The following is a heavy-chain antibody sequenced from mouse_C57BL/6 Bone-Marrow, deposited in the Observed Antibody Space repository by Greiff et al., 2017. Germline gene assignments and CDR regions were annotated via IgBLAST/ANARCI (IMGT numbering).Heavy chain of an antibody. Sequence: VQLQESGGDLVKPGGSLKLSCAASGFTFSSYGMSWVRQTPDKRLEWVATISSGGSYTYYPDSVKGRFTISRDNAKNTLYLQMSSLKSEDTAMYYCARRGIDYEYDGRSAWFAYWGQGTLVTVSA. J-gene: IGHJ3*01. CDR1: GFTFSSYG. D-gene: IGHD2-4*01. CDR3: ARRGIDYEYDGRSAWFAY. CDR2: ISSGGSYT. V-gene: IGHV5-6*01.